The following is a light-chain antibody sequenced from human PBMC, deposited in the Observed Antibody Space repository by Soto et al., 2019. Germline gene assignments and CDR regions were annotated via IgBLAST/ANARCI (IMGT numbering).Light chain of an antibody. CDR3: LQRSNWPLT. V-gene: IGKV3-11*01. Sequence: EIVLTQSPGTLSLSPGEIATLSFSASQSVSSYLAWYQQKPGQAPRLLIYDASNRATGIPARFSGSGSGTDFTLTISSLEPEDFAVYHCLQRSNWPLTFGGGTKVDIK. CDR1: QSVSSY. CDR2: DAS. J-gene: IGKJ4*01.